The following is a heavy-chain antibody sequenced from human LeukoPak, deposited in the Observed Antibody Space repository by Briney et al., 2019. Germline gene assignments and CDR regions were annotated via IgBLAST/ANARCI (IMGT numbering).Heavy chain of an antibody. J-gene: IGHJ4*02. CDR1: GYSISSCYY. V-gene: IGHV4-38-2*02. D-gene: IGHD3-22*01. CDR2: IYRSGTT. CDR3: ARDIAYDGSGHK. Sequence: SETLSLTCTVSGYSISSCYYWGWLRPPPGKGLERIGSIYRSGTTYYNPSLKGRVTISVDTPKTQFSQKLGSVTAADTAVYYCARDIAYDGSGHKWGQGTLVTVSS.